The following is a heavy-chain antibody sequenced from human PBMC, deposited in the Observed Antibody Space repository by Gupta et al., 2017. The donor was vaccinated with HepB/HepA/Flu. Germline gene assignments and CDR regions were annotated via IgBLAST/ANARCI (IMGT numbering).Heavy chain of an antibody. CDR2: MSHDGGDL. Sequence: QVQLVASGGGVVQPGGSLGLSCEAYGFGVRVFSMNWVRQAPDKGLEWVAVMSHDGGDLHYAASVKGRFTISRDNFKNTVYLQMDSLRVEDTALYYCVRLGLGYDYGNGFDSWGQGTLAIVSP. CDR1: GFGVRVFS. V-gene: IGHV3-30*04. CDR3: VRLGLGYDYGNGFDS. D-gene: IGHD4-11*01. J-gene: IGHJ4*02.